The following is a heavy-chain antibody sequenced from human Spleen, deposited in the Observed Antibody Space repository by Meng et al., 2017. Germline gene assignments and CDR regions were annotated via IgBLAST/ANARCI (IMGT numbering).Heavy chain of an antibody. D-gene: IGHD3-9*01. CDR2: MNPNSGKT. CDR1: GYTFTSYD. V-gene: IGHV1-8*01. J-gene: IGHJ5*02. Sequence: ASVKVSCKASGYTFTSYDINWVRQATGQGLEWMGWMNPNSGKTGYAQKFQGRVTMTRNTSISTAYMELSSLRSEDTAVYYCARDLWELRYKAPFDPWGQGTLVTGSS. CDR3: ARDLWELRYKAPFDP.